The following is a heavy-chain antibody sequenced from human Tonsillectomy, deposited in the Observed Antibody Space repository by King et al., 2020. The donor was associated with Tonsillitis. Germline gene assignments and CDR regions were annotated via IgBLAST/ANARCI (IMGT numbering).Heavy chain of an antibody. V-gene: IGHV3-33*08. D-gene: IGHD4-17*01. J-gene: IGHJ4*02. CDR1: GFTFSSYG. CDR2: IWYDGSSK. CDR3: ARDLYGDGVDY. Sequence: VQLVESGGGVVQPGRSLRLSCAASGFTFSSYGMHWVRQAPDKGLEWVAVIWYDGSSKYYADSVKGRFTISRDNSKNTLYLQMNSLRAEDTAVYYCARDLYGDGVDYWGQGTLVTVSS.